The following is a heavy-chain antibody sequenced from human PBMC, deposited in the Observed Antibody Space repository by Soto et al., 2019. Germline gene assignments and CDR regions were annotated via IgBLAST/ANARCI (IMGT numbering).Heavy chain of an antibody. J-gene: IGHJ4*02. CDR3: TIHVPTLIPHADY. V-gene: IGHV3-15*07. CDR1: GFTFSGAW. CDR2: VKSKVDGGTI. Sequence: PGGSLRLSCAASGFTFSGAWLNWVRQAPGKGLEWVGRVKSKVDGGTIDYAAPVQGRFTISRDDSEDTLYLQMNSLKIEDTAVYYCTIHVPTLIPHADYWGQGILVTVSS. D-gene: IGHD2-21*01.